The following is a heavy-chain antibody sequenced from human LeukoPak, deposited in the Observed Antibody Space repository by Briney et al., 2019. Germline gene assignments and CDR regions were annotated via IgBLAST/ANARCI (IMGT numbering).Heavy chain of an antibody. CDR2: IYHSGYT. Sequence: SETLSLTCTVSGASIGGSNYYWSWIRQPPGKGLEWIGYIYHSGYTYYNPSLNSRLAISVDTSKNQFSLQLNSVTPEDTAVYYCARTYRQRVFLFDDWGQGTLVTVSS. CDR3: ARTYRQRVFLFDD. V-gene: IGHV4-30-4*01. D-gene: IGHD6-25*01. CDR1: GASIGGSNYY. J-gene: IGHJ4*02.